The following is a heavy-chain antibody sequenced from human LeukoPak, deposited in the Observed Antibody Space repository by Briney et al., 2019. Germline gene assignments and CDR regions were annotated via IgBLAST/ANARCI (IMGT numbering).Heavy chain of an antibody. CDR3: AKDRRDSSSWYVWPYFDY. CDR1: GFTFSSYA. Sequence: GGSLRLSCAASGFTFSSYAMSWVRQAPGKGLEWVSAISGSGGSTYYADSVKGRFTISRDNAKNSLYLQMNSLRAEDTAVYYCAKDRRDSSSWYVWPYFDYWGQGTLVTVSS. J-gene: IGHJ4*02. D-gene: IGHD6-13*01. CDR2: ISGSGGST. V-gene: IGHV3-23*01.